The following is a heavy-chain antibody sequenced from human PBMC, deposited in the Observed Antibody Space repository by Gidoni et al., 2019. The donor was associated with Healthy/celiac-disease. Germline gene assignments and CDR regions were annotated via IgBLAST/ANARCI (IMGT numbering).Heavy chain of an antibody. V-gene: IGHV3-23*01. D-gene: IGHD3-22*01. Sequence: EVQLLESGGGLVQPGGSLRLSCSASGFTFSSYAMGWVRQAPGKGLEWVSAISGSGGSTYYADSVKGRFTISRDNSKNTLYLQMNSLRAEDTAVYYCAKGLYYYDSSGYYSPFDYWGQGTLVTVSS. J-gene: IGHJ4*02. CDR2: ISGSGGST. CDR3: AKGLYYYDSSGYYSPFDY. CDR1: GFTFSSYA.